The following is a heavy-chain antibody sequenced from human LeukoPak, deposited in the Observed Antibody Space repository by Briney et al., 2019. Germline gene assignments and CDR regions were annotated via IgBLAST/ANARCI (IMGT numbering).Heavy chain of an antibody. CDR3: ARRSGTYHAFDI. V-gene: IGHV4-59*05. Sequence: SETLSLTCTVSGGSISSYYWSWIRQPPGKGLEWIGSFYYTGSIFYSPSLKSRVTISVDTSKNQFSLKLSSVTAADTAVYYCARRSGTYHAFDIWGQGTMVTVSS. CDR1: GGSISSYY. CDR2: FYYTGSI. D-gene: IGHD1-26*01. J-gene: IGHJ3*02.